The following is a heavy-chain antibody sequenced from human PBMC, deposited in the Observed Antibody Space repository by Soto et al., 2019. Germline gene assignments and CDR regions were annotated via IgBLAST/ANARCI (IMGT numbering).Heavy chain of an antibody. Sequence: QVHLVQSGAEVKKPGASVKVSCKGSGYAFTTYGITWVRQAPGQGLEWMGWISANNGNTNYAQKLQGRVTVTRDTSTSTAYMELRSLRSDDTAVYYCARGRYGDYWGQGALVTVSS. CDR2: ISANNGNT. V-gene: IGHV1-18*01. CDR3: ARGRYGDY. CDR1: GYAFTTYG. D-gene: IGHD1-1*01. J-gene: IGHJ4*02.